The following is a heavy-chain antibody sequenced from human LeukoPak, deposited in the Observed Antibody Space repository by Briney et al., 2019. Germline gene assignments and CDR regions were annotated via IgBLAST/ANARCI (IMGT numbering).Heavy chain of an antibody. D-gene: IGHD2-2*01. CDR3: AKEYCSSTSCSVFDP. J-gene: IGHJ5*02. CDR1: GFTFRSHA. Sequence: PGGSLRLSCVGSGFTFRSHAMSWVRQAPEKGLEFVSGIYENGGATYYADSVKGRFSISRDNSENTLYLQMNSLRAEDTAVYYCAKEYCSSTSCSVFDPWGQGTLVTVSS. CDR2: IYENGGAT. V-gene: IGHV3-23*01.